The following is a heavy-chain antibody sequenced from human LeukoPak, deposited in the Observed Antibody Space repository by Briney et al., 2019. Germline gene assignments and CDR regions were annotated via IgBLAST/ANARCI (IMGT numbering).Heavy chain of an antibody. Sequence: SETLSLTCTVSGGSISSSSYYWGWIRQPRGKGVEWIGSIYYSGSTYYNTSVKSRVTISVDTSKNQFSLKLSSVTAADTAVYYCARQKMPSSSRPFDIWGQGTMVTVSS. CDR3: ARQKMPSSSRPFDI. CDR2: IYYSGST. V-gene: IGHV4-39*01. D-gene: IGHD6-13*01. J-gene: IGHJ3*02. CDR1: GGSISSSSYY.